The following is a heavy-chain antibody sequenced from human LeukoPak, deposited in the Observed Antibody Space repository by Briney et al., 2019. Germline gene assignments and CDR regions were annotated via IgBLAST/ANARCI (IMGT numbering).Heavy chain of an antibody. Sequence: RSSETLSLTCTVSGGSISSSSYYWGWIRQPPGKGLEWIGSIYYTGSTYYNPSLKSRVTISVDTSKNQFSLKLSSVTAADTAVYYCARGPYYDILTGRNDAFDIWGQGTMVTVSS. J-gene: IGHJ3*02. V-gene: IGHV4-39*01. CDR1: GGSISSSSYY. CDR3: ARGPYYDILTGRNDAFDI. CDR2: IYYTGST. D-gene: IGHD3-9*01.